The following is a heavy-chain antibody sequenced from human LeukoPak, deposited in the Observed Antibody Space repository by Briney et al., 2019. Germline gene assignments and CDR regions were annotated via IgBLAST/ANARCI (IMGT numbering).Heavy chain of an antibody. V-gene: IGHV4-59*01. Sequence: SETLSLTCTVSGGSISSYYWSWIRPPPGKGLEWIGYIYYSGSTNYNPSLKSRVTISVDTSKNQFSLKLSSVTAADTAVYYCARYRNIVGATFRFFDLWGRGTLVTVSS. CDR3: ARYRNIVGATFRFFDL. CDR2: IYYSGST. CDR1: GGSISSYY. D-gene: IGHD1-26*01. J-gene: IGHJ2*01.